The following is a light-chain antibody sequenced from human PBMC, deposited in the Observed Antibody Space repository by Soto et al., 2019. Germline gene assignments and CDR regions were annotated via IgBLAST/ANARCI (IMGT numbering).Light chain of an antibody. CDR1: QGISTY. J-gene: IGKJ2*01. V-gene: IGKV1-9*01. CDR2: AAS. Sequence: DLQLTQSPSFLSASVGDRVTITCRASQGISTYLAWYQQKPGKAPKLVISAASNLQSGVPSRFSGSGSGTEFTLTISSLQPEDFATYYCQQLNSYPPSTFGQGTKLEIK. CDR3: QQLNSYPPST.